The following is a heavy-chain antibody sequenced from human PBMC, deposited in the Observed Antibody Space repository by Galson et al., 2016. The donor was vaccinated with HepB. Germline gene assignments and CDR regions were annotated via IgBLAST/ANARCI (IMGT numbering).Heavy chain of an antibody. CDR1: GFTFSNFA. Sequence: SLRLSCAASGFTFSNFAMSWVRQAPGRGLEWVSGISGTADATYYADYVRGRFTISRGNSKNTLYLQMNSLRADDTAIYYCAKMRGHPTHHYHMDVWGKGTTVTVSS. J-gene: IGHJ6*03. CDR2: ISGTADAT. V-gene: IGHV3-23*01. CDR3: AKMRGHPTHHYHMDV.